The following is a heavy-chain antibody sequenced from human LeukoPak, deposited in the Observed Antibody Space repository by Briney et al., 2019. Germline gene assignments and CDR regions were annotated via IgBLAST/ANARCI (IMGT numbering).Heavy chain of an antibody. CDR3: GAGLFDP. V-gene: IGHV3-64D*06. CDR1: GFPFITYV. J-gene: IGHJ5*02. Sequence: GGSLRLSCLASGFPFITYVMHWVRQAPGKGLEYVSGISSNGGSTYYAGSVKGRLTISRDNSKNTLYLQMSSLRADDTAVYYCGAGLFDPWGQGTLVTVSS. CDR2: ISSNGGST.